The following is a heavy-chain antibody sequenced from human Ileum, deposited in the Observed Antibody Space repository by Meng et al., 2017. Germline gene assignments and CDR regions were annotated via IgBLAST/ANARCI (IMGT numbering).Heavy chain of an antibody. D-gene: IGHD2-21*01. CDR3: VRNEGYSLGD. CDR1: GDSMSRRDW. Sequence: QVSRQGSGPGLLKLSGALALTCAVSGDSMSRRDWWSWVRQPPGKGLEWIGEISQESGRTNYNPSLKSRVTISLDKSKNQFSLNLNSVTAADTAVYYCVRNEGYSLGDWGQGTLVTVSS. V-gene: IGHV4-4*02. J-gene: IGHJ4*02. CDR2: ISQESGRT.